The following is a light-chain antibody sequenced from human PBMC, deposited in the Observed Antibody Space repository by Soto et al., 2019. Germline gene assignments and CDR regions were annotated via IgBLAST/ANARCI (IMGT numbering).Light chain of an antibody. V-gene: IGKV1-39*01. CDR3: QQSYSTPPYT. J-gene: IGKJ2*01. Sequence: DIQMTQSPSSLSASVGERVTITCRASQSISSYLNWYQQKPGEAPKFLIYAASSLQSGVPSRFSGSGSGTDFTLTISSLQPEDFATYYCQQSYSTPPYTFGQGTKLEI. CDR1: QSISSY. CDR2: AAS.